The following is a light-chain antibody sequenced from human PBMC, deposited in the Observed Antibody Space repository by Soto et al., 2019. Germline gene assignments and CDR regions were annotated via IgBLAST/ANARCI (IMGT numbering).Light chain of an antibody. CDR3: QQYGDSPLT. V-gene: IGKV3-20*01. CDR2: GVP. J-gene: IGKJ4*01. Sequence: ESVLTQSPGTVSLSPGERATLSCRASQSVTSSYLAWYQQKPGQAPRLLIYGVPSRATGIPDRFSGSGAGTDFTLTISRLEPEDFAVYYCQQYGDSPLTLGGGTKVDSK. CDR1: QSVTSSY.